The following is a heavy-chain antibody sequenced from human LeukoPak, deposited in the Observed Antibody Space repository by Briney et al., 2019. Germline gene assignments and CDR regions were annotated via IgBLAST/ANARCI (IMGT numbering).Heavy chain of an antibody. J-gene: IGHJ4*02. D-gene: IGHD3-10*01. V-gene: IGHV3-21*01. CDR1: GFTFSSYS. CDR2: ITSSSSYL. Sequence: PGGSLRLSCAASGFTFSSYSMNWVRQAPGKGLEWVSSITSSSSYLSYADSVKGRFTISRDNAKNSLYLQMNSLRAEDTAVYYCARARTDTGINFGELFYMDMGTPGYFDYWGQGTLVTVSS. CDR3: ARARTDTGINFGELFYMDMGTPGYFDY.